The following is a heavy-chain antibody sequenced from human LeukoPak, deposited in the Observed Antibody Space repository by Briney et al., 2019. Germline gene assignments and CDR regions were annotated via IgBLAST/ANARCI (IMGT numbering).Heavy chain of an antibody. Sequence: GGSLRLSCAASGFTFSSYAMSWVRQAPGKGLEWVSTISVSGGNTYYADSVKGRFTISRDNAKNSLYVQMNSLRAEDTAVYYCARGGYYDSSGYYYVGYFHHWGQGTLVTVSS. D-gene: IGHD3-22*01. CDR2: ISVSGGNT. CDR3: ARGGYYDSSGYYYVGYFHH. V-gene: IGHV3-23*01. J-gene: IGHJ1*01. CDR1: GFTFSSYA.